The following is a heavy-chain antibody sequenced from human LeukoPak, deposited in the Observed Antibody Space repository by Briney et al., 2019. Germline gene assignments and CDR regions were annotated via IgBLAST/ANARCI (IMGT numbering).Heavy chain of an antibody. CDR3: ARSIRGATTLDY. J-gene: IGHJ4*02. V-gene: IGHV3-20*04. D-gene: IGHD1-26*01. CDR2: INWNGANT. Sequence: GGSLRLSCAASGSTFEDYGMTWVRQAPGKGLEWVSGINWNGANTGYVDSVKGRFTISRDSAKNSLYLQMNSLGAEDTALYFCARSIRGATTLDYWGQGTLVTVSP. CDR1: GSTFEDYG.